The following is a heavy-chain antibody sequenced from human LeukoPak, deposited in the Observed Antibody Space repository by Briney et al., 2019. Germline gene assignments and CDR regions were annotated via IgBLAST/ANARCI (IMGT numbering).Heavy chain of an antibody. CDR1: GGSISSYY. D-gene: IGHD3-9*01. V-gene: IGHV4-59*08. J-gene: IGHJ3*02. CDR3: ARNVLYDILTGYYHLGGFDI. CDR2: IHYSGST. Sequence: SETLSLTCTVSGGSISSYYLSWIRQPPGKGLEWNGHIHYSGSTNYNRSLKSRVTISVDTSKNQFSLKLSSVTAAETGVYYCARNVLYDILTGYYHLGGFDIWGQGTMVTVSS.